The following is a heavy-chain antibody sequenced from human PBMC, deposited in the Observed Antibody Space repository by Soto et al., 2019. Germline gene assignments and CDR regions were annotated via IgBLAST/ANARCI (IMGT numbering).Heavy chain of an antibody. V-gene: IGHV4-34*12. J-gene: IGHJ4*02. Sequence: SETLSLSCTVYARSFSGYYWSWIRQPPGKGLEWIGEVIHTGRTNYNPSLTGRVTISVDTSKNQSSLNLSSGTAADTAVYYCARSPKSSDFPYYFDFWAQGTQDTVSS. CDR1: ARSFSGYY. CDR3: ARSPKSSDFPYYFDF. D-gene: IGHD2-21*02. CDR2: VIHTGRT.